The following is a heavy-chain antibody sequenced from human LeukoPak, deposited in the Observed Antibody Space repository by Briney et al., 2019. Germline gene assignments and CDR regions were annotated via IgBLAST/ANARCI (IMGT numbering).Heavy chain of an antibody. CDR2: ISSSGSTI. CDR1: GFTFSDYY. J-gene: IGHJ4*02. V-gene: IGHV3-11*04. D-gene: IGHD3-22*01. Sequence: RGSLRLSCAASGFTFSDYYMSWIRQAPGKGLEWVSYISSSGSTIYYADSVKGRFTISRDNAKNSLYLQMNSLRAEDTAVYYCARDRIYYDSSGYDYWGQGTLVTVSS. CDR3: ARDRIYYDSSGYDY.